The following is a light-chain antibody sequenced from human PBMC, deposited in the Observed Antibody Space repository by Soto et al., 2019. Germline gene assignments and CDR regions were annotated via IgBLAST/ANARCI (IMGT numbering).Light chain of an antibody. V-gene: IGLV9-49*01. CDR2: VGPGGIVG. J-gene: IGLJ2*01. Sequence: QSVLTQPPSASASLGASVTLTCTLSSGYSNYKVDWYQQRPGKGPRFVMRVGPGGIVGSKGDGIPDRFSVLGSSLNRYLTIKNNQEEAESDYRSGADHGSGSNFVVFGGGPKLTVL. CDR1: SGYSNYK. CDR3: GADHGSGSNFVV.